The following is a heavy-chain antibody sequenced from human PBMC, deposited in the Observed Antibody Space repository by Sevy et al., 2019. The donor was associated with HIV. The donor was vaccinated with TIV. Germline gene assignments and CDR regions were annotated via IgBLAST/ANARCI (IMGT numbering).Heavy chain of an antibody. Sequence: SETLSLTCAVSGGSISTDLYSWNWIRQPPGKGLEWIGYIFHSGNAYYNPSLKSRVTISIDRSKNQFSLYLSSVIAADTAGYYCARSSSAYPYHFDYWSQGTLVTVSS. CDR3: ARSSSAYPYHFDY. V-gene: IGHV4-30-2*01. CDR2: IFHSGNA. J-gene: IGHJ4*02. CDR1: GGSISTDLYS.